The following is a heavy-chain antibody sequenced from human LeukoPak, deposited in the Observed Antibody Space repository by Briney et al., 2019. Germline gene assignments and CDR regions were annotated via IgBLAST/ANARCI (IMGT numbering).Heavy chain of an antibody. CDR3: ARDPWWSSTGYFQH. J-gene: IGHJ1*01. D-gene: IGHD2-8*02. V-gene: IGHV1-18*01. Sequence: ASVKVSCKASGYTFTSYAMNWVRQAPGQGLEWMGWISAYNGNTNYAQKLQGRVTMTTDTSTSTAYMELRSLRSDDTAVYYCARDPWWSSTGYFQHWGQGTLVTVSS. CDR2: ISAYNGNT. CDR1: GYTFTSYA.